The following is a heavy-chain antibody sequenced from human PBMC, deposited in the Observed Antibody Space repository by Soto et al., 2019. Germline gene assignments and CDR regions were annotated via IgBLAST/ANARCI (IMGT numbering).Heavy chain of an antibody. CDR1: GGSISSYY. V-gene: IGHV4-59*08. Sequence: PSETLSLTCTVSGGSISSYYCMWIRQPPGKGLESIGYLYYGRSANYNPSLKSRVTLSVDTSTNQCSLKLTSVTAADTAVYYCARHANRNYYDAFDIWGQGTMVTVSS. CDR2: LYYGRSA. J-gene: IGHJ3*02. CDR3: ARHANRNYYDAFDI. D-gene: IGHD3-10*01.